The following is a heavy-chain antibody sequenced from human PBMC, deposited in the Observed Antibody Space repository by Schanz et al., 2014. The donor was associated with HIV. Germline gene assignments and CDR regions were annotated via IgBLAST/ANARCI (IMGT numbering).Heavy chain of an antibody. J-gene: IGHJ4*02. Sequence: EVQLLESGGGLVQPGGSLRLSSAASGFTFSSYAMSWVRQAPGKGLAWVSAISGSGGSTYYADSVKGRFTISRDNSKNTLYLQMTTLRTEDTAVYYCAKPEYDSRGNSQSHFDSWGQGTLVTVSS. V-gene: IGHV3-23*01. D-gene: IGHD3-22*01. CDR3: AKPEYDSRGNSQSHFDS. CDR2: ISGSGGST. CDR1: GFTFSSYA.